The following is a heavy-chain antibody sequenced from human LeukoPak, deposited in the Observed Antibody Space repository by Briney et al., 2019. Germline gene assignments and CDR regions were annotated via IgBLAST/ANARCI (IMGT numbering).Heavy chain of an antibody. CDR2: ISWNSGSI. Sequence: PGGSLRLSCAASGFTFDDYAMHWVRQAPGRGLEWVSGISWNSGSIGYADSAKGRFTISRDNAKNSLYLQMNSLRAEDTALYYCATDFRLAAAAGTVGVDWGQGTLVTVSS. D-gene: IGHD6-13*01. CDR1: GFTFDDYA. J-gene: IGHJ4*02. CDR3: ATDFRLAAAAGTVGVD. V-gene: IGHV3-9*01.